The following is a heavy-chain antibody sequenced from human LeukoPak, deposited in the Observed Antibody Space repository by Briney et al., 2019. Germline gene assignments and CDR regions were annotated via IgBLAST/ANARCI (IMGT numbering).Heavy chain of an antibody. J-gene: IGHJ6*03. CDR2: IYTSGST. CDR3: AREVITGSYYYYYMDV. Sequence: PSETLSLTCTVSGGSISSYYWSWIRQPAGKGLEWIGRIYTSGSTNYNPSLKSRVTMSVDTSKNQFSLKLSSVTAADTAVYYCAREVITGSYYYYYMDVWGKGTTVTVSS. CDR1: GGSISSYY. V-gene: IGHV4-4*07. D-gene: IGHD3-16*01.